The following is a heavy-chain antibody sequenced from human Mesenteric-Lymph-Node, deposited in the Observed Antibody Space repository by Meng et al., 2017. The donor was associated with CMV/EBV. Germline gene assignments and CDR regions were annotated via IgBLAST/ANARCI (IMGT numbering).Heavy chain of an antibody. V-gene: IGHV1-2*02. CDR3: ARVEISFDY. Sequence: ASVKVSCKASGYIFIGYYMYWVQQGPGQGLEWMGWIDPNSGGTNYAQKFQDRVTMTRDTSISTAYMEVRSLRSDDTAVYYCARVEISFDYWGQGTLVTVSS. D-gene: IGHD5-24*01. CDR2: IDPNSGGT. J-gene: IGHJ4*02. CDR1: GYIFIGYY.